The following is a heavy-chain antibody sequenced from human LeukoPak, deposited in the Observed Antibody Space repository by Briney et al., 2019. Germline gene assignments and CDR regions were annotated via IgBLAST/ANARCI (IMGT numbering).Heavy chain of an antibody. D-gene: IGHD4/OR15-4a*01. Sequence: PSETLLLTCSVSGGSISCSYWTWIRQPPGKGLERIEYIFHTGTTSYNPSLKSRVTIAVSTSNNQFSLKLSTVTAADTAMYYCARARPLYGGVDYWGLGTLVTVSS. V-gene: IGHV4-59*01. J-gene: IGHJ4*02. CDR1: GGSISCSY. CDR2: IFHTGTT. CDR3: ARARPLYGGVDY.